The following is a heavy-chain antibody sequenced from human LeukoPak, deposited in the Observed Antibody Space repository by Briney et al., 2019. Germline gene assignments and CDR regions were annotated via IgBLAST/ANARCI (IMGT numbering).Heavy chain of an antibody. J-gene: IGHJ4*02. CDR2: ISGSGGRT. V-gene: IGHV3-23*01. D-gene: IGHD2-21*01. CDR3: AKRGVVIRVFLVGFHKEAYYFDS. Sequence: PGGSLRLSCAVSGITLSNYGMSWVRQAPGEGLEWVAGISGSGGRTDYADSVKGRFTISRDNSKNTLFLQMESLRAEDTAVYFCAKRGVVIRVFLVGFHKEAYYFDSWGQGALVTVSS. CDR1: GITLSNYG.